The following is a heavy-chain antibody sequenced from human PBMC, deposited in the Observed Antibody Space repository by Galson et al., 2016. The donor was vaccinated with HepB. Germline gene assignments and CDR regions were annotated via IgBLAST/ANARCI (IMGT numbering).Heavy chain of an antibody. CDR1: GFTFTTYA. CDR3: ARALIDFRGEDY. J-gene: IGHJ4*02. CDR2: IDTDGSST. D-gene: IGHD3-16*01. V-gene: IGHV3-74*01. Sequence: SLRLSCAVSGFTFTTYAMSWVRQAPGKGLEWVSRIDTDGSSTTYADSVKGRFTISRDNAKNTVYLEMNSLRAEDTAVYFCARALIDFRGEDYWGQGTLVTVSS.